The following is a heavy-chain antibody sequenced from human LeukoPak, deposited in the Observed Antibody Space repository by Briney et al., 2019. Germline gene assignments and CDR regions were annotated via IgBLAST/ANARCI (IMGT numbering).Heavy chain of an antibody. CDR1: EGTFSSYG. J-gene: IGHJ5*02. D-gene: IGHD2-2*01. CDR3: AREPYCSSTSCEFNWFDP. V-gene: IGHV1-18*01. CDR2: ISAYNGNT. Sequence: ASVKVSCKASEGTFSSYGINWVRQAPGQGLEWMGWISAYNGNTNYAQKLQGRVTMTTDTSTSTAYRELRSLRSDDTAVYYCAREPYCSSTSCEFNWFDPWGQGTLVTVSS.